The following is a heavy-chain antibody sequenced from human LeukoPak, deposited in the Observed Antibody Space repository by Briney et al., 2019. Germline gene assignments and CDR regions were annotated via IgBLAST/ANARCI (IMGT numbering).Heavy chain of an antibody. Sequence: ASVKVSCKASGYTFTSYGISWVRQAPGQGLEWMGWISPYNGKTDYAQNLPGRVTMTTDTSTNTAYMELSSLRSDDTAVYYCARDPGDIIVDVTAPDYWGQGTLVTVSS. J-gene: IGHJ4*02. V-gene: IGHV1-18*01. D-gene: IGHD2-15*01. CDR1: GYTFTSYG. CDR3: ARDPGDIIVDVTAPDY. CDR2: ISPYNGKT.